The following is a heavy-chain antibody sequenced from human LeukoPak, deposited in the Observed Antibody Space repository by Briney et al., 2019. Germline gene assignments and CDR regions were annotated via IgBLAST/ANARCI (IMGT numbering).Heavy chain of an antibody. D-gene: IGHD2-2*01. Sequence: SVTLSLTCAVYGGSFSGYYWSWIRQPPGKGLEWIGEINHTGSSNYNPSLKSRVTISVDTSKNQFSLKLSSVTAADTAVYYCARGFSSTSWENDYWGQGTLVTVSS. CDR2: INHTGSS. J-gene: IGHJ4*02. CDR3: ARGFSSTSWENDY. CDR1: GGSFSGYY. V-gene: IGHV4-34*01.